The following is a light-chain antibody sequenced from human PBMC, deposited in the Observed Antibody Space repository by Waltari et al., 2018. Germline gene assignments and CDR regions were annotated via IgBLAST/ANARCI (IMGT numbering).Light chain of an antibody. CDR2: GKN. J-gene: IGLJ2*01. Sequence: SSELTQDPAVSVALGQTVTITCQGDSLRSYHARWYQQKPGQAPVLVIYGKNNRPSGIPDRFSGSSSGNTASLAITGAQAEDEADYYCNSRDSSGNQHVVFGGGTKLTVL. V-gene: IGLV3-19*01. CDR3: NSRDSSGNQHVV. CDR1: SLRSYH.